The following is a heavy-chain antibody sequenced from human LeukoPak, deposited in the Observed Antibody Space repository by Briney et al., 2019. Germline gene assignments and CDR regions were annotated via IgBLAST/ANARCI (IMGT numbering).Heavy chain of an antibody. D-gene: IGHD1-26*01. CDR1: GFTFSSYA. CDR3: ARVRLELPLSDAFDI. V-gene: IGHV3-30-3*01. CDR2: ISYDGSNK. Sequence: PGGSLRLSCAASGFTFSSYAMHWVRQAPGKGLEWVAVISYDGSNKYYADSVKGRFTISRDNSKNTLYLQMNSLRAEDTAVYYCARVRLELPLSDAFDIWGQGTMVTVSS. J-gene: IGHJ3*02.